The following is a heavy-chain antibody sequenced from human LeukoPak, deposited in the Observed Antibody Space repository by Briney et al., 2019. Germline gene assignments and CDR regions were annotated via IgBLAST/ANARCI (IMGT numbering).Heavy chain of an antibody. Sequence: GGSLRLSCAASGFTFASFGMHWVRQAPGKGLEGVAVISYDGSNKYYADSVKGRFTISRDNSKNTLYLQMNSLRAEDTAVYYCAKGLTTVVYGFDYWGQGTLVTVSS. CDR1: GFTFASFG. D-gene: IGHD4-23*01. J-gene: IGHJ4*02. CDR2: ISYDGSNK. V-gene: IGHV3-30*18. CDR3: AKGLTTVVYGFDY.